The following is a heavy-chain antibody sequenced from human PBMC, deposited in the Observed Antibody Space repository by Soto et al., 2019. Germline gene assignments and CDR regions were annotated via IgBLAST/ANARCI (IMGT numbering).Heavy chain of an antibody. Sequence: ASVKVSCKASGYTFSNFAMHWVRQAPGQRLEWMGWINAGNWNTKYSRKFQGRVTITRDTSASTAYMELSSLRSEDTAVYYCARGYGGPIGWFDPWGQGTLVTVSS. J-gene: IGHJ5*02. V-gene: IGHV1-3*01. D-gene: IGHD3-16*01. CDR3: ARGYGGPIGWFDP. CDR2: INAGNWNT. CDR1: GYTFSNFA.